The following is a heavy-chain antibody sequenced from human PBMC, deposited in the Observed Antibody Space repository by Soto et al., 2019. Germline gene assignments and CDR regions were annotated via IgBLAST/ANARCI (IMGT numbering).Heavy chain of an antibody. J-gene: IGHJ4*02. V-gene: IGHV3-53*01. D-gene: IGHD2-21*02. CDR1: GFDVSRHL. CDR3: ARVSLDGTAWSLGYDY. CDR2: IYSGGST. Sequence: EVQLVESGGGLIQPGGSLTLSCAASGFDVSRHLMSWVRQAPGKGLEWVSVIYSGGSTYYADSVKGRFTISGDNSKNTVFLQMNNLRAEVTAFYYCARVSLDGTAWSLGYDYWGQGTLVTVSS.